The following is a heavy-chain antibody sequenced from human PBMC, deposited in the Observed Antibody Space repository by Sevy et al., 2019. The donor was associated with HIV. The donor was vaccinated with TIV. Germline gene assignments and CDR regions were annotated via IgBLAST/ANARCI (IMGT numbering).Heavy chain of an antibody. Sequence: SETLSLTCTVSGRSMTGYYWTWIRQPPGKGLEWIGYIYYSGSTNYNPSLKSRVTISVDTSKNQFSLELSSVTVADTAVYYCARAPPYYDILTGRGYCDYWGQGTLVTVSS. D-gene: IGHD3-9*01. J-gene: IGHJ4*02. V-gene: IGHV4-59*01. CDR1: GRSMTGYY. CDR3: ARAPPYYDILTGRGYCDY. CDR2: IYYSGST.